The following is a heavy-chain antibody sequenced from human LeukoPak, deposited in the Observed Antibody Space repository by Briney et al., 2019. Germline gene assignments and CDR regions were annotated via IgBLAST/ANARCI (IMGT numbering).Heavy chain of an antibody. Sequence: SETLSLTCAVYGGSFSGYYWSWIRQPPGKGLEWIGEINHSGSTNYNPSLKSRVTISVDTSKNQFSLKLSSVTAADTAVYYCARGRPWIQLWLSVRDSHYFDYWGQGTLVTVSS. V-gene: IGHV4-34*01. CDR3: ARGRPWIQLWLSVRDSHYFDY. J-gene: IGHJ4*02. CDR1: GGSFSGYY. CDR2: INHSGST. D-gene: IGHD5-18*01.